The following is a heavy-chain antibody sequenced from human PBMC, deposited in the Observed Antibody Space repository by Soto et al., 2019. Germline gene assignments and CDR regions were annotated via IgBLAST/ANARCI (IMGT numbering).Heavy chain of an antibody. V-gene: IGHV3-30-3*01. CDR2: ISYDGSNK. CDR1: GFTFSSYA. D-gene: IGHD4-4*01. CDR3: ARPLWRDDYNWGYFDL. J-gene: IGHJ2*01. Sequence: QVQLVESGGGVVQPGRSLRLSCAASGFTFSSYAMHWVRQVPGKGLEWVAVISYDGSNKYYADSVKGRFTISRDNSKNTLYLQVNSLRAEDTAGYYCARPLWRDDYNWGYFDLWGRGTLVTVSS.